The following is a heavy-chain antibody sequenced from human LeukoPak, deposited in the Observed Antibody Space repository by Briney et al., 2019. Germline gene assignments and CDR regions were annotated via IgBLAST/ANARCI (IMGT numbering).Heavy chain of an antibody. Sequence: SETLSLTCTVSGGSISSYSWTWIRQPAGKGLEWIGHIYYSGSTNYNPSLKSRLTISIDTSENQSSLKLSSVTAADTAVYYCAREYSSSSGRRAFDIWGQGTMVTVSS. CDR3: AREYSSSSGRRAFDI. D-gene: IGHD6-6*01. CDR1: GGSISSYS. J-gene: IGHJ3*02. CDR2: IYYSGST. V-gene: IGHV4-59*08.